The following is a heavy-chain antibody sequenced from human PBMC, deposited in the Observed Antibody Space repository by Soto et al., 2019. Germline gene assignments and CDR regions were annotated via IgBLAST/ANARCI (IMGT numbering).Heavy chain of an antibody. CDR3: TTYWTGNSASYDIFTGASDAFDI. CDR2: IKSKTDGGTT. D-gene: IGHD3-9*01. CDR1: GFTFSNAW. V-gene: IGHV3-15*01. Sequence: PGGSLRLSCAASGFTFSNAWMSWVRQAPGKGLEWVGRIKSKTDGGTTDYAAPVKGRFTISRDDSKNTLYLQMNSLKTEDTAVYYCTTYWTGNSASYDIFTGASDAFDIWGQGTMVTVSS. J-gene: IGHJ3*02.